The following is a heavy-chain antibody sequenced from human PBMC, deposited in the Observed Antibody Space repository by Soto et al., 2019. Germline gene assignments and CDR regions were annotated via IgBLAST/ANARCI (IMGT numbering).Heavy chain of an antibody. J-gene: IGHJ6*04. D-gene: IGHD3-16*01. V-gene: IGHV3-9*01. CDR3: PKDSNPYGAHVMDV. CDR2: ISWHSGSI. Sequence: EVQLVESGGALVQPGRSLRLSCAASGFTFDDYAMRWVRQAPGKGLEWVSGISWHSGSIGYADSVKGRFNISRDKAKNSLYLQMDSLRAEDRVLYYCPKDSNPYGAHVMDVWGKGTTVTDSS. CDR1: GFTFDDYA.